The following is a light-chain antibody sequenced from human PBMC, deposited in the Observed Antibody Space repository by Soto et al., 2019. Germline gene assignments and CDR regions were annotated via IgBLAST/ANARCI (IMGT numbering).Light chain of an antibody. CDR2: EVI. V-gene: IGLV2-14*01. J-gene: IGLJ2*01. CDR3: SSYTSSSTLV. Sequence: QSALTQPASVSGSPGQSITISCTATSSDVGGYNYVSWFQQYPGKAPKLMIHEVINRPSGVSNRFSGSKSGNTASLIISGLQAEDEADYYCSSYTSSSTLVFGGGTKLTVL. CDR1: SSDVGGYNY.